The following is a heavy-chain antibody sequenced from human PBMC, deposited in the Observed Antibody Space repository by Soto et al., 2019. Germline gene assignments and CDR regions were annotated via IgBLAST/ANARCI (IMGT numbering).Heavy chain of an antibody. Sequence: QVQLVESGGGVVQPGRSLRLSCAASGFTFSSYAMHWVRQAPGKGLEWVAVISYDGSNKSYADSVKGRFTISRDNSKNTLYLQMNSLRAEDTAVYYCARLAQWLVQAADYWGQGTLVTVSS. V-gene: IGHV3-30-3*01. CDR3: ARLAQWLVQAADY. D-gene: IGHD6-19*01. CDR2: ISYDGSNK. CDR1: GFTFSSYA. J-gene: IGHJ4*02.